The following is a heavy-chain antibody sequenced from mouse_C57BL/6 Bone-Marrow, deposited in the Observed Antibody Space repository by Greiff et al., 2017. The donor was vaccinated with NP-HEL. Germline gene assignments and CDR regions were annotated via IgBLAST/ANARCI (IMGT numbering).Heavy chain of an antibody. D-gene: IGHD2-1*01. CDR1: GFTFSSYA. CDR3: TRVYGNYGFAY. CDR2: ISSGGDYI. V-gene: IGHV5-9-1*02. Sequence: EVMLVESGEGLVKPGGSLKLSCAASGFTFSSYAMSWVRQTPEKRLEWVAYISSGGDYIYYADTVKGRFTISRDNARNTLYLQMSSLKSEDTAMYYCTRVYGNYGFAYWGQGTLVTVSA. J-gene: IGHJ3*01.